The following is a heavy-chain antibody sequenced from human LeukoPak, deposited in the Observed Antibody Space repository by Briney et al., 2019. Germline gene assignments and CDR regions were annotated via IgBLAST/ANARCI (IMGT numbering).Heavy chain of an antibody. V-gene: IGHV1-8*03. CDR1: GYTFTSYD. J-gene: IGHJ6*03. Sequence: GASVKVSCKASGYTFTSYDINWVRQATGQGLEWMGWMNPNSGNAGYAQKFQGRVTITRNTSISTAYMELSSLRSEDTAVYYCARVGGSYHYYYMDVWGKGTTVTVSS. CDR3: ARVGGSYHYYYMDV. D-gene: IGHD1-26*01. CDR2: MNPNSGNA.